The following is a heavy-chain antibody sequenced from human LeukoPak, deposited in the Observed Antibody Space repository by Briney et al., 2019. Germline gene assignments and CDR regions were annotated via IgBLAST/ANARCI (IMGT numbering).Heavy chain of an antibody. CDR2: IYYSGST. Sequence: SETLSLTCAVYGGSFSGYYWSWIRQPPGKGLEWIGYIYYSGSTNYNPSLKSRVIISVDTSKNQFSLKLSSVTAADTAVYYCARDARDGYNNDAFDIWGQGTMVTVSS. CDR3: ARDARDGYNNDAFDI. J-gene: IGHJ3*02. V-gene: IGHV4-59*01. CDR1: GGSFSGYY. D-gene: IGHD5-24*01.